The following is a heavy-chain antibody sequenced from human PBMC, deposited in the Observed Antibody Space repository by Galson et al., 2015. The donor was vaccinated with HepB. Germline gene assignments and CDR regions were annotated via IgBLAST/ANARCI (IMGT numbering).Heavy chain of an antibody. Sequence: SLRLSCAASGFTFSSYGMHWVRQAPGKGLEWVAVISYDGSNKYYADSVKGRFTISRDNSKNTLYLQMNSLRAEDTAVYYCAIQRGLTVTTSSPDSWGQGTLVTVSS. D-gene: IGHD4-17*01. CDR2: ISYDGSNK. CDR1: GFTFSSYG. V-gene: IGHV3-30*03. CDR3: AIQRGLTVTTSSPDS. J-gene: IGHJ4*02.